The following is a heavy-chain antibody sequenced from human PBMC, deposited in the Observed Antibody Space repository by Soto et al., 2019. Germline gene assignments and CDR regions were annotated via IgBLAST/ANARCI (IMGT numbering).Heavy chain of an antibody. CDR3: AIDYYDSSGKDY. CDR2: IIPILGIA. J-gene: IGHJ4*02. CDR1: GGTFSSYT. V-gene: IGHV1-69*02. Sequence: QVQLVQSGAEVKKPGSSVKVSCKASGGTFSSYTISWVRQAPGQGLEWMGRIIPILGIANYAQKFQGRVTITADKSTSTAYMERSSLRSEDTAVYYCAIDYYDSSGKDYWGQGTLVTVSS. D-gene: IGHD3-22*01.